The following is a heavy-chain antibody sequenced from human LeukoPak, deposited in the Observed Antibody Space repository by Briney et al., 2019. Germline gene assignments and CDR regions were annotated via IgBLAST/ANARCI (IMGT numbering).Heavy chain of an antibody. CDR2: ISGSGGST. J-gene: IGHJ6*03. V-gene: IGHV3-23*01. CDR3: AKAAGSSWPYYYYMDV. CDR1: GFTFSSYA. Sequence: GGSLRLSCAASGFTFSSYAMSWVRQAPGKGLEWVSAISGSGGSTYYADSVKGRFTISRDNSKNTLYLQMNSLRAEDTAVYYCAKAAGSSWPYYYYMDVWGKGTTVTVSS. D-gene: IGHD6-13*01.